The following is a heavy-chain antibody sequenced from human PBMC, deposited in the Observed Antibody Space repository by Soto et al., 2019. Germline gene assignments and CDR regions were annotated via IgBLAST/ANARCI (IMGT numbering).Heavy chain of an antibody. CDR2: INHSGST. Sequence: SETLSLTCAVYGGSFSGYYWSWIRQPPGKGLEWIGEINHSGSTNYNPSLKSRVTISVDTSKNQFSLKLSSVTAADTAVYYCASLQLERHDFDYWGQGTLVTVSS. CDR1: GGSFSGYY. V-gene: IGHV4-34*01. CDR3: ASLQLERHDFDY. J-gene: IGHJ4*02. D-gene: IGHD1-1*01.